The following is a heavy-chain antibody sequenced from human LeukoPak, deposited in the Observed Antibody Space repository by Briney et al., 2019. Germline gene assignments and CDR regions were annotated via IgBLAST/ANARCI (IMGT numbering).Heavy chain of an antibody. CDR1: GFTFSSYA. CDR2: ISSNGVST. V-gene: IGHV3-23*01. J-gene: IGHJ4*02. Sequence: GGSLRLSCAASGFTFSSYAMSWVRQAPGKGLEWVSAISSNGVSTYYADSVKGRFTISRDNSKNTLYLQVNSLRAEDTAVYYCARRPSDSFDYRGQGTLVTVS. CDR3: ARRPSDSFDY.